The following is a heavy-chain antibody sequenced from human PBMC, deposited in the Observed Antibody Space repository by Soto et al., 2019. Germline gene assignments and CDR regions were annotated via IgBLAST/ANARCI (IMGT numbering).Heavy chain of an antibody. CDR3: ARAKDYSSFDY. V-gene: IGHV3-30-3*01. Sequence: PGGSLRLSCAASGFTFSSYAMHWVRQAPGKGLEWVAVISYDGSNKYYADSVKGRLTISRDNSKNTLYLQMNSLRAEDTAVYSCARAKDYSSFDYWGQGTLVTVSS. D-gene: IGHD4-4*01. CDR2: ISYDGSNK. J-gene: IGHJ4*02. CDR1: GFTFSSYA.